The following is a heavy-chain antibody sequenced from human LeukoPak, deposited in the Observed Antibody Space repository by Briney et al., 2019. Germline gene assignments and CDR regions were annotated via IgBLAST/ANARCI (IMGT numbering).Heavy chain of an antibody. CDR2: INSNGDEI. V-gene: IGHV3-23*01. J-gene: IGHJ4*02. Sequence: GGSLRLSCAASGFTFSSYAMHWVRQAPGKGLEWVSGINSNGDEIYYADSVRGRFTISRDNSNNALYLQMDSLRTEDTAVYYCANWIGSSSRDYWGQGTLVTVSS. D-gene: IGHD6-6*01. CDR3: ANWIGSSSRDY. CDR1: GFTFSSYA.